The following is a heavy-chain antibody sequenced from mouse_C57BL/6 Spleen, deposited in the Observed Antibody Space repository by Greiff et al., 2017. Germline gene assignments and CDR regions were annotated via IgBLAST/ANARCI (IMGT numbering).Heavy chain of an antibody. CDR2: IDPANGNT. CDR1: GFTIKNTY. V-gene: IGHV14-3*01. Sequence: VQLQQSVAELVRPGASVKLSCTASGFTIKNTYMHWVKQRPEQGLEWIGRIDPANGNTKYAPKFQGKATLTADTSSNTAYLQLSSLTSEDTAIYYSVYGNYRMDYWGQGTSVTVSS. CDR3: VYGNYRMDY. J-gene: IGHJ4*01. D-gene: IGHD2-10*02.